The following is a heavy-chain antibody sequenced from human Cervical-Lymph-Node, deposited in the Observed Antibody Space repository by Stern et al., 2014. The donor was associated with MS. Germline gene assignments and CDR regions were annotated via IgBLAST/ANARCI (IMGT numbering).Heavy chain of an antibody. CDR2: ISAYNGKT. D-gene: IGHD3-16*01. CDR1: DYTFTNYG. J-gene: IGHJ6*02. Sequence: QVQLVQSGAEVKKPGASVKVFCRASDYTFTNYGLMWVRQAPGQGLEWMGWISAYNGKTTYAQKFQGRVILTIDTSPSTAYMELRSLGSDDTAVYYCARGGGRSMDLWGQGTTVTVSS. CDR3: ARGGGRSMDL. V-gene: IGHV1-18*01.